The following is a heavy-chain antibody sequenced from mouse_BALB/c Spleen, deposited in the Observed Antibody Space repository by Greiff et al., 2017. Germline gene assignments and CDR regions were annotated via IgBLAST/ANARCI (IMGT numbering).Heavy chain of an antibody. D-gene: IGHD2-14*01. Sequence: EVKLQESGAELVKPGASVKLSCTASGFNIKDTYMHWVKQRPEQGLEWIGRIDPANGNTKYDPKFQGKATITADTSSNTAYLQLSSLTSEDTAVYYCARIYYRYGGAMDYWGQGTSVTVSS. V-gene: IGHV14-3*02. J-gene: IGHJ4*01. CDR3: ARIYYRYGGAMDY. CDR2: IDPANGNT. CDR1: GFNIKDTY.